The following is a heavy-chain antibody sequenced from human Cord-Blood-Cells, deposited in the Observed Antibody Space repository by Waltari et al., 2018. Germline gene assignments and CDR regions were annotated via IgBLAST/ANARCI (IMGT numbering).Heavy chain of an antibody. V-gene: IGHV4-39*01. CDR2: IYYSGST. CDR1: GGSISSSSYY. CDR3: ARGNVLRFLEWLLPLDY. J-gene: IGHJ4*02. D-gene: IGHD3-3*01. Sequence: QLQLQESGPGLVKPSETLSLTCTVSGGSISSSSYYWGWIRQPPGKGLEWIGSIYYSGSTYYNPSLKSRVTISVDTSKNQCSLKLSSVTAADTAVYYCARGNVLRFLEWLLPLDYWGQGTLVTVSS.